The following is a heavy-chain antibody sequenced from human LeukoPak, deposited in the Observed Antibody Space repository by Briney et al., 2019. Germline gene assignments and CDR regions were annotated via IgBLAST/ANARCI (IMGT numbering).Heavy chain of an antibody. J-gene: IGHJ3*02. CDR3: ARGGPWGVFDI. CDR1: GFTFNSYS. CDR2: ISYDGSNK. V-gene: IGHV3-30-3*01. Sequence: PGGSLRLSCAASGFTFNSYSMDWVRQAPGKGLEWVAVISYDGSNKYFADSVKGRFTISRDNARNTLYLQLNSLRAEDTAVYYCARGGPWGVFDIWGQGTMVTVSS. D-gene: IGHD3-10*01.